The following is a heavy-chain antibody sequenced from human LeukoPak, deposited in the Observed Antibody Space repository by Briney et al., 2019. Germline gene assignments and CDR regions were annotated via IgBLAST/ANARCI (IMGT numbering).Heavy chain of an antibody. CDR2: IIPIFGTA. Sequence: SVKVSCKASGYTFSGYYMHWVRQAPGQGLEWMGGIIPIFGTANYAQKFQGRVTITADESTSTAYMELSSLRSEDTAVYYCASLMVRGGYFDYWGQGTLVTVSS. CDR1: GYTFSGYY. J-gene: IGHJ4*02. D-gene: IGHD3-10*01. CDR3: ASLMVRGGYFDY. V-gene: IGHV1-69*13.